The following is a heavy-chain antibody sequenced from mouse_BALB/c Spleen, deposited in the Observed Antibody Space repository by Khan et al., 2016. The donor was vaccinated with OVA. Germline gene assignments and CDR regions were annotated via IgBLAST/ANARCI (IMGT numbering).Heavy chain of an antibody. CDR2: IWSDGST. V-gene: IGHV2-6-1*01. J-gene: IGHJ4*01. CDR3: ARKPYYHYYIMDY. CDR1: GFSLTNYG. D-gene: IGHD2-10*01. Sequence: QVQLKESGPGLVAPSQSLSITCTISGFSLTNYGVHWVRQPPGKGLEWLVVIWSDGSTSYNSALKSRLIISKDNSKSQVFLKMNSLQTDDTAMYYCARKPYYHYYIMDYWGQGTSVTVSS.